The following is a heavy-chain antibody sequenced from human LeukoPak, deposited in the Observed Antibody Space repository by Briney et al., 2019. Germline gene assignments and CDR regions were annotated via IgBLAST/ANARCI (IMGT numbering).Heavy chain of an antibody. J-gene: IGHJ4*02. CDR2: IFGSGGSP. V-gene: IGHV3-23*01. CDR3: GKTTVGYSSGQKPAWPVDF. CDR1: GFTFGSHA. D-gene: IGHD5-18*01. Sequence: PGGSLRLSCEASGFTFGSHAMHWVRQAPGKGLEWVAGIFGSGGSPHYADSVKGRFTISRDNPRNTVYLQINSLRDDDTAVYYCGKTTVGYSSGQKPAWPVDFWGQGTLVTVSS.